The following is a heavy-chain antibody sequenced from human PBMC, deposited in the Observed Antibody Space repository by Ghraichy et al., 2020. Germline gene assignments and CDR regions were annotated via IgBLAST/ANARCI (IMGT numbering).Heavy chain of an antibody. Sequence: GGSLRLSCAASGFSFSSYTMTWVRLAPGKGPEWVSSINGNGINTYFADFAKGRFTISRDNSRNSLFLQMNSLRVEDTAVYYCAKAAEGMDMWHEYWGQGTLVTVSS. CDR1: GFSFSSYT. D-gene: IGHD2-21*01. CDR2: INGNGINT. J-gene: IGHJ4*02. V-gene: IGHV3-23*05. CDR3: AKAAEGMDMWHEY.